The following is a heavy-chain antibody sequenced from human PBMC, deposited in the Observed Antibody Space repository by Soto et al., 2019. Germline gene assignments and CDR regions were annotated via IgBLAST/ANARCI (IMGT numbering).Heavy chain of an antibody. J-gene: IGHJ4*02. CDR2: INHSGIT. CDR3: VRGPYNYNSRYFDY. D-gene: IGHD1-1*01. V-gene: IGHV4-34*01. CDR1: GGSFSGYF. Sequence: TLSLTCTVSGGSFSGYFWTWIRQPPGKGLEWLAEINHSGITNYNPSVESRVSMSVDTSKNQFSLRLYSVTAADTAVYYCVRGPYNYNSRYFDYWGQGTLVTVSS.